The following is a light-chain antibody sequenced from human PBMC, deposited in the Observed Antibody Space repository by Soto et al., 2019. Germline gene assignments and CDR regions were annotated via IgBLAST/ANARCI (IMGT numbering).Light chain of an antibody. V-gene: IGKV1-39*01. J-gene: IGKJ1*01. CDR1: QSISNY. CDR2: AAS. Sequence: DIQMTQSPSSLSASVGDRVTITCRASQSISNYVNWYQQKPGKAPKLLIYAASTLQSGVPSRFSGSGSGTDFTLTISSRQPEDFATYYLQQSDSISWTFGQGTKVEI. CDR3: QQSDSISWT.